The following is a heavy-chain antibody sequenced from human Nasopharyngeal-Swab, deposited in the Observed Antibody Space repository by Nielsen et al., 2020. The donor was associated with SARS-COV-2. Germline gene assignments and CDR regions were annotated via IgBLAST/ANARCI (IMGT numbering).Heavy chain of an antibody. CDR1: GYSFTSYW. CDR3: AGFTVVTPDDAFDI. Sequence: GESLKISCKGSGYSFTSYWIGWVRPLPGKGLEWMGIIYPGDSDTRYSPSFQGQVTISVDKSISTAYLQWSSLKASDTAMYYCAGFTVVTPDDAFDIWGQGTMVTVSS. V-gene: IGHV5-51*01. CDR2: IYPGDSDT. J-gene: IGHJ3*02. D-gene: IGHD4-23*01.